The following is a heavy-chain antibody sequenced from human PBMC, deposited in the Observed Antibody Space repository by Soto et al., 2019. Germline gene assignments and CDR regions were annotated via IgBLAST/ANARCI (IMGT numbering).Heavy chain of an antibody. D-gene: IGHD3-22*01. CDR2: INPNSGGT. CDR3: ARSYYYDSSGYSSPFDY. Sequence: ASVMVSCKASGYTFTGHYMHWVRQAPGQGLEWMGWINPNSGGTNYAQKFQGRVTMTRDTSISTAYMELSRLRSDDTAVYYCARSYYYDSSGYSSPFDYWGQGTLVTVSS. CDR1: GYTFTGHY. V-gene: IGHV1-2*02. J-gene: IGHJ4*02.